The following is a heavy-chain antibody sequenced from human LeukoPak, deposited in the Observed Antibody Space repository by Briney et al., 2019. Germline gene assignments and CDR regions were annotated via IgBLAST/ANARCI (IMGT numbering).Heavy chain of an antibody. CDR2: INHSGST. J-gene: IGHJ4*02. CDR1: GGSFSGYY. V-gene: IGHV4-34*01. D-gene: IGHD3-10*01. CDR3: AREDGSGSYYSFPY. Sequence: PSETLSLTCAVYGGSFSGYYWSWIRQPPGKGLEWIGEINHSGSTNYNPSLKSRVTISVDTSKNQFSLKLSSVTAADTAVYYCAREDGSGSYYSFPYWGQGTLVTVSS.